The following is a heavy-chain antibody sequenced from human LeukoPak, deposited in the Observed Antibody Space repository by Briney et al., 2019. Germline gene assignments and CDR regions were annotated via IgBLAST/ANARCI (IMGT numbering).Heavy chain of an antibody. D-gene: IGHD6-6*01. CDR1: GGSFSGYY. CDR3: ASGLPGRFYSSSSWFDP. CDR2: INHSGST. J-gene: IGHJ5*02. Sequence: SETLSLTCAVYGGSFSGYYWSWIRQPPGKGLEWIGEINHSGSTNYNPSLKSRVTISVDTSKNQFSLKLSSVTAADTAVYYCASGLPGRFYSSSSWFDPWGQGTLVTVSS. V-gene: IGHV4-34*01.